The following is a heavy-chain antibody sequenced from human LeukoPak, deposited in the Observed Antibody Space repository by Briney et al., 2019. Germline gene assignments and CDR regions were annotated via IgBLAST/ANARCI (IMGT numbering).Heavy chain of an antibody. V-gene: IGHV1-2*02. CDR3: ARDLVVRGVTGFGI. D-gene: IGHD3-10*01. Sequence: ASVKVSCKASGYTFTGYYMHWVRPAPGQGLEWMGWINPNSGGTNYAQKFQGRVTMTRDTSISTAYMELSRLRSDDTAVYYCARDLVVRGVTGFGIWGQGTMVTVSS. CDR1: GYTFTGYY. J-gene: IGHJ3*02. CDR2: INPNSGGT.